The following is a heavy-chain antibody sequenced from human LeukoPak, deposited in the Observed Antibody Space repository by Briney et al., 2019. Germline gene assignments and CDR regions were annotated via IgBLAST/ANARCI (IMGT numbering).Heavy chain of an antibody. CDR2: IIPILGIA. Sequence: ASMKVSCKASGGTFSSYAISWVRQAPGQGLEWMGRIIPILGIANYAQKFQGRVTITADKSTSTAYMELSSLRSEDTAVYYCARDTLASPYDFWSGYYPHWGQGTLVTVSS. D-gene: IGHD3-3*01. CDR3: ARDTLASPYDFWSGYYPH. V-gene: IGHV1-69*04. J-gene: IGHJ4*02. CDR1: GGTFSSYA.